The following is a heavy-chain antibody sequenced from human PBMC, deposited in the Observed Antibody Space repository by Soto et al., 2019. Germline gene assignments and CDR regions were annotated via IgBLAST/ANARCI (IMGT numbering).Heavy chain of an antibody. CDR2: IYWDDDK. J-gene: IGHJ1*01. V-gene: IGHV2-5*02. CDR3: AQRTYYYDSSGYYSRSEYFQH. D-gene: IGHD3-22*01. Sequence: QITLKESGPTLVKPTQTLTLTCTFSGFSLSTSGVGVGWIRQPPGKALEWLALIYWDDDKRYSPSLKSRLTITKDTSNNQVVLTMTNMDPVDTATYSCAQRTYYYDSSGYYSRSEYFQHWGQGTLVTVSS. CDR1: GFSLSTSGVG.